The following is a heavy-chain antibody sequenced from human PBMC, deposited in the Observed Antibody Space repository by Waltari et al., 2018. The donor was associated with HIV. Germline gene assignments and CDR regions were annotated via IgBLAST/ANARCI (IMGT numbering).Heavy chain of an antibody. J-gene: IGHJ3*02. CDR2: IKQDGSEK. V-gene: IGHV3-7*01. Sequence: EVQLVESGGGLVQPGGSLRLSCAASGFTFSLYWMSWVRQAPGKGLEWVANIKQDGSEKHYVDSVKGRFTISRDNARKSLYLQMNNLRAEDTAVYYCARMGLMMYAIGAFDIWGQGTMVTVSS. CDR3: ARMGLMMYAIGAFDI. CDR1: GFTFSLYW. D-gene: IGHD2-8*01.